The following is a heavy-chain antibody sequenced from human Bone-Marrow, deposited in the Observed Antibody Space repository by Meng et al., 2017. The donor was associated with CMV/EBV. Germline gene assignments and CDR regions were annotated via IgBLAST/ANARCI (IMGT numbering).Heavy chain of an antibody. V-gene: IGHV1-69*10. Sequence: SVKVSCKASGGTFSSYAISWVRQAPGQGLEWMGGIIPILGIANYAQKFQGRVTITADKSTSTAYMELSRLRSDDTAVYYCARDIVVVIAMDLGGGEHFDYWGQGTLVTVSS. J-gene: IGHJ4*02. D-gene: IGHD2-21*01. CDR2: IIPILGIA. CDR3: ARDIVVVIAMDLGGGEHFDY. CDR1: GGTFSSYA.